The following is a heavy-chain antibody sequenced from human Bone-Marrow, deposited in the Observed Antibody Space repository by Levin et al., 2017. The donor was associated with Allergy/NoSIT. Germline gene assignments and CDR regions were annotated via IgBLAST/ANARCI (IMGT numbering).Heavy chain of an antibody. J-gene: IGHJ3*02. CDR1: GFTFSSYG. V-gene: IGHV3-30*18. D-gene: IGHD1-1*01. CDR2: ISYDGSNK. CDR3: AKNDGAVLGAFDI. Sequence: GGSLRLSCAASGFTFSSYGMHWVRQAPGKGLEWVAVISYDGSNKYYADSVKGRFTISRDNSKNTLYLQMNSLRAEDTAVYSCAKNDGAVLGAFDIWGQGTMVTVSS.